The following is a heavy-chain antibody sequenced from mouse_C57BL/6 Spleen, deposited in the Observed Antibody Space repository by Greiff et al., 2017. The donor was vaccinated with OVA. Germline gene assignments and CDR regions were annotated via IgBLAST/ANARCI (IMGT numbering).Heavy chain of an antibody. V-gene: IGHV1-80*01. CDR3: ARGGDYYDYDGGFAY. D-gene: IGHD2-4*01. CDR1: GYAFSSYW. Sequence: QVQLKQSGAELVKPGASVKISCKASGYAFSSYWMNWVKQRPGKGLEWIGQIYPGDGDTNYNGKFKGKATLTADKSSSTAYMQLSSLTSEDSAVYFCARGGDYYDYDGGFAYWGQGTLVTVSA. CDR2: IYPGDGDT. J-gene: IGHJ3*01.